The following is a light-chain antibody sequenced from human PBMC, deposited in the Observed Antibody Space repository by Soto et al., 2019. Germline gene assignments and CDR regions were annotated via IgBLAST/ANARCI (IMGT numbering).Light chain of an antibody. J-gene: IGKJ1*01. CDR2: AAS. Sequence: EIVLTQSPGTLPLSPGERAALSCRAIQIVYGRQLAWYQQKPGQAPRLLIYAASTRATGIPDRFSGSGSGTDFTLTISRLDPEDLAVYYCQQYGSSLPWTFGQGTKVDI. CDR1: QIVYGRQ. CDR3: QQYGSSLPWT. V-gene: IGKV3-20*01.